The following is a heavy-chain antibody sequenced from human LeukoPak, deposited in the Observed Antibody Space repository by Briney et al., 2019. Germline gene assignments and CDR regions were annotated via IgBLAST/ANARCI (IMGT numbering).Heavy chain of an antibody. J-gene: IGHJ3*02. D-gene: IGHD6-19*01. CDR1: GFTFSSYA. V-gene: IGHV3-23*01. Sequence: PGGSLRLSCAASGFTFSSYAMSWVRQAPGKGLEWVSAISGSGGSTYYADSVKGRFTISRDNSKNTLYLQMNSLRAEDTAVYYCAKGLEAVAGKWDAFDIWGQGTMVTVSS. CDR2: ISGSGGST. CDR3: AKGLEAVAGKWDAFDI.